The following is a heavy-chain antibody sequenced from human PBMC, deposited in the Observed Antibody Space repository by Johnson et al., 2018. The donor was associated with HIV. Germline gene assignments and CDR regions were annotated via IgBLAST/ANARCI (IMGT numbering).Heavy chain of an antibody. CDR1: GFTVSTNY. CDR2: IYSGDTT. D-gene: IGHD5-18*01. V-gene: IGHV3-66*01. Sequence: VQLVESGGGVVQPGKSLRLSCVGSGFTVSTNYMSWIRQAPGKGLEWVSVIYSGDTTYYAGSVKGRFTISRDNSKNTLYLQMNSLRVDDTAIYYCARAYTYGAFDIWGQGTMVTVSS. J-gene: IGHJ3*02. CDR3: ARAYTYGAFDI.